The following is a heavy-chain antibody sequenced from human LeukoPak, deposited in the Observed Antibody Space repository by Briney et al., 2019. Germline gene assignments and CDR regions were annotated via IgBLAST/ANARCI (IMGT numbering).Heavy chain of an antibody. CDR1: GYTFTVYY. J-gene: IGHJ4*02. CDR3: ARDRMVRGVIFQGSF. V-gene: IGHV1-2*02. D-gene: IGHD3-10*01. CDR2: INPNSGGT. Sequence: GASVTVSFKPSGYTFTVYYMHWVRQAPGQGLEWMGWINPNSGGTNYAQKFQGRVTMTRDTSISTAYMELSRLRSDDTAVYYCARDRMVRGVIFQGSFWGQGTLVTVSS.